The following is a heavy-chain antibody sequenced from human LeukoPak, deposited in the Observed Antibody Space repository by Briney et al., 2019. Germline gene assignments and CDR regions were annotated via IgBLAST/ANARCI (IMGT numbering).Heavy chain of an antibody. CDR3: AKALTTVTTYDMYY. D-gene: IGHD4-17*01. J-gene: IGHJ4*02. CDR1: GFTFSSYA. V-gene: IGHV3-23*01. Sequence: GGFLRLSCAASGFTFSSYAMSWVRQAPGKGLEWVSAISGSGGSTYYADSVKGRFTISRDNSKNTLYLQMNSLRAEDTAVYYCAKALTTVTTYDMYYWGQGTLVTVSS. CDR2: ISGSGGST.